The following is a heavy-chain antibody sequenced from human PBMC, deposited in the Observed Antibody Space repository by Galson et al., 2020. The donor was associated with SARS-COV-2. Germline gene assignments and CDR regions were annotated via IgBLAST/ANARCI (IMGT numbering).Heavy chain of an antibody. CDR1: GITFTSSS. V-gene: IGHV1-58*01. CDR3: AARGGILTGYDAFDI. CDR2: IVVGTGTT. J-gene: IGHJ3*02. D-gene: IGHD3-9*01. Sequence: SVKVSCKASGITFTSSSVWWVRQARGQGLEWVGWIVVGTGTTNYAQKFLERITITRDSSANTAFMELRGLRSDDTAVYYCAARGGILTGYDAFDIWGQGTMVNVSS.